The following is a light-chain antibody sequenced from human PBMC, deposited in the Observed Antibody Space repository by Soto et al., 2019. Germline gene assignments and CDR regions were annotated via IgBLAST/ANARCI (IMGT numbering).Light chain of an antibody. CDR3: QQSYSTPRT. J-gene: IGKJ1*01. Sequence: DIQMTQSPSSLSASAGDRVTITCRASQSISSYLNWYQQKPGKAPKLLIYAASSLQSGVPSRFSGSASGTDFTLTISSLQPEDFATYFCQQSYSTPRTVGQGTKVEI. CDR2: AAS. V-gene: IGKV1-39*01. CDR1: QSISSY.